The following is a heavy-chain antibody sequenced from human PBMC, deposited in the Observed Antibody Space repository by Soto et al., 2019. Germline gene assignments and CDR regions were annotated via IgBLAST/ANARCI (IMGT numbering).Heavy chain of an antibody. CDR1: GYTFTSYG. V-gene: IGHV1-18*01. CDR3: ARDSLHLSEDIDY. J-gene: IGHJ4*02. Sequence: QVQLVQSGAEVKKPGASVKVSCKASGYTFTSYGISWVRQAPGQGLEWMGWISAYNGNTHYAQKLQGRVTITTDTSTRKGFMEPSSMTSDATAVYYCARDSLHLSEDIDYWGQGTLLTVSS. D-gene: IGHD1-26*01. CDR2: ISAYNGNT.